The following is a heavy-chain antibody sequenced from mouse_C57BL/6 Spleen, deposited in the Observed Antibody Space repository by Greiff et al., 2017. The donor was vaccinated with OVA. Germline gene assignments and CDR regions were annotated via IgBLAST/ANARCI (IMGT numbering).Heavy chain of an antibody. CDR1: GYTFTDYY. V-gene: IGHV1-26*01. J-gene: IGHJ1*03. CDR3: ARSYSGGVDV. D-gene: IGHD2-10*01. CDR2: INPNNGGT. Sequence: VQLQQSGPELVKPGASVKISCKASGYTFTDYYLNWVKQSHGKSLEWIGDINPNNGGTSYNQKFKGKATLTVDKSSSTAYMELRSLTSEDSAVYYCARSYSGGVDVWGTGTTVTVSS.